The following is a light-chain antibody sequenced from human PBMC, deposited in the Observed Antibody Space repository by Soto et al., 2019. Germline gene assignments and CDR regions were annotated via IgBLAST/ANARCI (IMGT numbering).Light chain of an antibody. CDR1: QSVSSY. J-gene: IGKJ1*01. CDR2: DAS. Sequence: EIVMTQSPATLSASPGERATLSCRASQSVSSYLAWYQRKPGQAPRLLIYDASNRATGIPARFSGSGSGTDFTLTISSLQSEDFAVYFCQQYNEWPQTFGQGTKVDI. V-gene: IGKV3D-15*01. CDR3: QQYNEWPQT.